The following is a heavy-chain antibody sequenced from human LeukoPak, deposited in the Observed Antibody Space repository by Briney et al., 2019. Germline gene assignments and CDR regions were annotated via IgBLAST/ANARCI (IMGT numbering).Heavy chain of an antibody. J-gene: IGHJ4*02. D-gene: IGHD1-7*01. Sequence: SETLSLTCTVSGGSISSYYWSWIRQPPGKGLEWIGYIYYSGSTNYNPSLKSRVTISVDTSKNQFSLKLSSVTAADTAVYYCARVGTGTTGPSADYWGQGTLVTVSS. CDR2: IYYSGST. V-gene: IGHV4-59*01. CDR1: GGSISSYY. CDR3: ARVGTGTTGPSADY.